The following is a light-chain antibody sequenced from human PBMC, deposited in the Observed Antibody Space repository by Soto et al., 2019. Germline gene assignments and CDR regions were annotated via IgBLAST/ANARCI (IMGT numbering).Light chain of an antibody. Sequence: EIVMTQSPATLSVSPGERATLSCRASQSVNRNLAWYQQKPGQAPRLLIYGASTRATGIPARFSGSGSGTEFTLTISSLQSEDFAVYYCQHYNNWPRTFGQGTKVEIK. V-gene: IGKV3-15*01. CDR2: GAS. CDR3: QHYNNWPRT. CDR1: QSVNRN. J-gene: IGKJ1*01.